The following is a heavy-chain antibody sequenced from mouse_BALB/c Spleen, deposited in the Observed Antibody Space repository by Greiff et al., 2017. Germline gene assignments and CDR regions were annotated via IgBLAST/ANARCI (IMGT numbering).Heavy chain of an antibody. CDR3: ARVGYDGAMDY. Sequence: VQLQQSAAELARPGASVKMSCKASGYTFTSYTMHWVKQRPGQGLEWIGYINPSSGYTEYNQKFKDKTTLTADKSSSTAYMQLSSLTSEDSAVYYCARVGYDGAMDYWGQGTSVTVSS. J-gene: IGHJ4*01. V-gene: IGHV1-4*02. D-gene: IGHD2-14*01. CDR2: INPSSGYT. CDR1: GYTFTSYT.